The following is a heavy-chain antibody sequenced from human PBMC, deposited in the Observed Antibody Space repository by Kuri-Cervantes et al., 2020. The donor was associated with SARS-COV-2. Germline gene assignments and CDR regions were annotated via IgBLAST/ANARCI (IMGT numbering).Heavy chain of an antibody. V-gene: IGHV3-30*18. CDR2: ISYEGSNK. D-gene: IGHD3-3*01. CDR1: GFTFSSYG. CDR3: AKDGELEWSPHYYYHYMDV. Sequence: GESLKTSCAASGFTFSSYGMHWGRQAPGKGLEWVAVISYEGSNKYYADSVKGRFTISRDNSKNTLYLQMNSLRAEDTAVYYCAKDGELEWSPHYYYHYMDVWGKGTTVTVSS. J-gene: IGHJ6*03.